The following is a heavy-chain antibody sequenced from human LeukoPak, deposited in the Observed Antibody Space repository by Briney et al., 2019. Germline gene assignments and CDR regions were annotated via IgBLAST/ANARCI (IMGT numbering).Heavy chain of an antibody. Sequence: SETLSLTCTVSGGSISSSSYYWGWIRQPPGKGLEWIGSIYYSGSTYYNPSLKSRVTISVDTSKNQFSLKLSSVTAADTAVYYCARLGPGLFDYWGQGTLVTVSS. CDR3: ARLGPGLFDY. V-gene: IGHV4-39*01. CDR1: GGSISSSSYY. CDR2: IYYSGST. J-gene: IGHJ4*02.